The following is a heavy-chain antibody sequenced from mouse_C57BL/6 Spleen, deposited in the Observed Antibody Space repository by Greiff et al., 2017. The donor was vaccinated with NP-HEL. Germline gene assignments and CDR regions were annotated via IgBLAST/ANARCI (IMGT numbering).Heavy chain of an antibody. D-gene: IGHD4-1*01. CDR3: ASSGTGYYFDY. J-gene: IGHJ2*01. V-gene: IGHV5-6*01. Sequence: EVKLQESGGDLVKPGGSLKLSCAASGFTFSSYGMSWVRQTPDKRLEWVATISSGGSYTYYPDSVKGRFTISRDNAKNTLYLQMSSLKSEDTAMYYCASSGTGYYFDYWGQGTTLTVSS. CDR1: GFTFSSYG. CDR2: ISSGGSYT.